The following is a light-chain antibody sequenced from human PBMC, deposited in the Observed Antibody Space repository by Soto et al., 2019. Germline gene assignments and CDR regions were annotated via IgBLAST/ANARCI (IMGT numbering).Light chain of an antibody. CDR1: QSVLYSSNNKNY. CDR2: WAS. J-gene: IGKJ2*01. V-gene: IGKV4-1*01. CDR3: QQYYGTPYT. Sequence: DIVMTQSPDSLAVSLGERATINCKSSQSVLYSSNNKNYLAWYQQKPGQHPKLLIYWASTRESGVPDRFSGSGSGTDFTLTISSLQAEDVAVYYCQQYYGTPYTFGQGTKLEIK.